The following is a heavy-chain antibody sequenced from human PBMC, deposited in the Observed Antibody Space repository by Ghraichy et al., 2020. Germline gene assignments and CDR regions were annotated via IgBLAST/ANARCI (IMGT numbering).Heavy chain of an antibody. V-gene: IGHV4-38-2*01. J-gene: IGHJ3*02. CDR1: GYSISSGYY. Sequence: ETLSLTCAVSGYSISSGYYWGWIRQPPGKGLEWIGSIYHSGSTYYNPSLKSRVTISVDTSKNQFSLKLSSVTAADTAVYYCARSKGDYEDPDAFDIWGQGKMVTVSS. D-gene: IGHD4-17*01. CDR2: IYHSGST. CDR3: ARSKGDYEDPDAFDI.